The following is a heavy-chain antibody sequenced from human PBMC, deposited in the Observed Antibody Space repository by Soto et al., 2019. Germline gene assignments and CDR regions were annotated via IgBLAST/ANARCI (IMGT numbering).Heavy chain of an antibody. CDR3: ARDIWPWPYGMDV. J-gene: IGHJ6*02. V-gene: IGHV4-61*01. CDR1: GGAVSSGSYY. Sequence: ETLSLTCTVSGGAVSSGSYYWSWIRQPPGKGLEWIGYIYYSGSTNYNPSLKSRVTISVDTSKNQFSLKLSSVTAADTAVYYCARDIWPWPYGMDVWGQGTTVTVSS. CDR2: IYYSGST.